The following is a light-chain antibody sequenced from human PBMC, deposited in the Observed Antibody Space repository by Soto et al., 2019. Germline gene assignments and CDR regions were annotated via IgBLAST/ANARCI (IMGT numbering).Light chain of an antibody. CDR1: QTISSNS. V-gene: IGKV3-20*01. CDR2: GAS. Sequence: EIVLTQSPGTLSLSPGQRATLSCRAGQTISSNSLAWYQHKPGQAPRLLIYGASNRASGISDRFSGSSSGTDFTLTISRLEPEDFAVYYCHQYGDSPFTFCPGTKVEI. CDR3: HQYGDSPFT. J-gene: IGKJ3*01.